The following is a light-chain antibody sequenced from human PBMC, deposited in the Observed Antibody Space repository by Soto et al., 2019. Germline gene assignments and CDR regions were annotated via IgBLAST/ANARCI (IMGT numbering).Light chain of an antibody. CDR2: NNN. J-gene: IGLJ1*01. V-gene: IGLV1-44*01. CDR3: AAWDVTLNGLYV. Sequence: QSVLTQPPSASGTPGQRVTISCSGSSANIGSSSVNWYQQLPGTAPKLLIYNNNQWPSGVPDRFSGPKSGTSASLAISGLHSEDEADSYCAAWDVTLNGLYVLRTWPKLTV. CDR1: SANIGSSS.